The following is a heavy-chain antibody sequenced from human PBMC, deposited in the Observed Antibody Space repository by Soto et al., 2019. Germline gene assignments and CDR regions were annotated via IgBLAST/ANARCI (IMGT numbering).Heavy chain of an antibody. J-gene: IGHJ4*02. Sequence: EVQLVESGGGLVKPGGSLRLSCAASGFTFSNAWMNWVRQAPGKGLEWVGRIQRKTDGGTTDYAAPVKGGFTISRYDYKNPLSLQMNSLKTADTAVYYCTTDTPPRTTIVRGVIHALYYCGQGTLVSVSS. D-gene: IGHD3-10*01. CDR3: TTDTPPRTTIVRGVIHALYY. V-gene: IGHV3-15*07. CDR1: GFTFSNAW. CDR2: IQRKTDGGTT.